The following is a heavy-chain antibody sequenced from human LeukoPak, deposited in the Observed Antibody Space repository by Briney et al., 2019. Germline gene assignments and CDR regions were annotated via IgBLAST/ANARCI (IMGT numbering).Heavy chain of an antibody. CDR1: GGSISSGDYY. J-gene: IGHJ4*02. D-gene: IGHD2-2*02. Sequence: PSETLSLTCTVSGGSISSGDYYWSWIRQPPGKGLEWIGYIYYSGSTYYNPSLKSRVTISVDTSKNQFSLKLSSVTAADTAVYYCASYSIVVVPAAIRNLTNWGQGTLVTVSS. CDR3: ASYSIVVVPAAIRNLTN. V-gene: IGHV4-30-4*01. CDR2: IYYSGST.